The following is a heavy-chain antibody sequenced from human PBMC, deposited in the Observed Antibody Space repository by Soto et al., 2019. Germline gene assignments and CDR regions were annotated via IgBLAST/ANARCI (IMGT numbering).Heavy chain of an antibody. D-gene: IGHD3-10*01. CDR2: MFDSGST. Sequence: QVQLQESGPGLVKASETLSLTCTVSGGSVSSGRYYWSWIRQPPGKGLEWIGYMFDSGSTNYNPSLTSRVTIAVDTSKNQFSLKRSSVTAADTAVYYCARAYYYGSGRGRSMDVWGQGTTVTVSS. V-gene: IGHV4-61*01. J-gene: IGHJ6*02. CDR1: GGSVSSGRYY. CDR3: ARAYYYGSGRGRSMDV.